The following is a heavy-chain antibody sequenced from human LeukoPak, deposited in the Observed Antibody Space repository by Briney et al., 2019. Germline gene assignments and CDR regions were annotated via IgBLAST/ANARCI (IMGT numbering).Heavy chain of an antibody. Sequence: GSLRLSCAASGFTFSSYGMHWVRQAPGKGLEWVAVIWYDGSNKYYADSVKGRFTISRDNSKNTLSLQMNSLRAEDTAVYYCVKSASAGWYTFDYWGQGTLVTVSS. CDR2: IWYDGSNK. V-gene: IGHV3-30*02. CDR3: VKSASAGWYTFDY. J-gene: IGHJ4*02. D-gene: IGHD6-19*01. CDR1: GFTFSSYG.